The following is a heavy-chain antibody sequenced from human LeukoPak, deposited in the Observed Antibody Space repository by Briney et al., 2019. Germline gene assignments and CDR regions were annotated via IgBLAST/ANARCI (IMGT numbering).Heavy chain of an antibody. V-gene: IGHV4-59*01. Sequence: SKTLSLTCTVSGGSISSYYWSWIRQPPGKGLEWIGYIYYSGSTNYNPSLKSRVTISVDTSKNQFSLKLSSVTAADTAVYYCARGIGRPLWFGELLDYYYYYMDVWGKGTTVTVSS. D-gene: IGHD3-10*01. CDR1: GGSISSYY. CDR2: IYYSGST. CDR3: ARGIGRPLWFGELLDYYYYYMDV. J-gene: IGHJ6*03.